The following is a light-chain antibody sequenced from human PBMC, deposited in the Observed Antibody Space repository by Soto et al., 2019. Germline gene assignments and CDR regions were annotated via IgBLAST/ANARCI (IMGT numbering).Light chain of an antibody. CDR2: YAS. Sequence: DSQMTQSPSSLSSSVGDTVTITCRARPSIGTYLNWYQQKPGNATKLLIYYASGLHIGVPSMFSGSRCGAYFALTISNLQPEDFATYYCQASAAACGGGTRVDI. J-gene: IGKJ4*02. CDR3: QASAAA. CDR1: PSIGTY. V-gene: IGKV1-39*01.